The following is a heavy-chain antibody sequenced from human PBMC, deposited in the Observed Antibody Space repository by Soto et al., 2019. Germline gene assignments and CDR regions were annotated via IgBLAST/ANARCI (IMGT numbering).Heavy chain of an antibody. Sequence: SETLSLTCNVSGGSVSIGSHYWSWIRQPPGKGLEWIAYIYHSGSTNDNPSLKNQVTISVDLSNNQFSLRMASVTAAVTAVYYCARDRSDFLNSYDAFDIWGQVTMVTVS. CDR2: IYHSGST. D-gene: IGHD3-3*01. CDR1: GGSVSIGSHY. V-gene: IGHV4-61*01. CDR3: ARDRSDFLNSYDAFDI. J-gene: IGHJ3*02.